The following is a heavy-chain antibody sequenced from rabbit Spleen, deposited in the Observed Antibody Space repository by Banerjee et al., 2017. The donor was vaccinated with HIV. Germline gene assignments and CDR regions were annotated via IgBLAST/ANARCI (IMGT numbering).Heavy chain of an antibody. D-gene: IGHD8-1*01. J-gene: IGHJ6*01. V-gene: IGHV1S45*01. CDR2: IVTGGGSGTT. CDR3: ARDAGTSFSTYGMDL. Sequence: EESGGDLVKPEGSLTLTCTASGFSFSSSYWICWVRQAPGKGLEWIGCIVTGGGSGTTWYASWAKGRFTISKTSSTTVTLQMTSLTAADTATYFCARDAGTSFSTYGMDLWGPGTLVTVS. CDR1: GFSFSSSYW.